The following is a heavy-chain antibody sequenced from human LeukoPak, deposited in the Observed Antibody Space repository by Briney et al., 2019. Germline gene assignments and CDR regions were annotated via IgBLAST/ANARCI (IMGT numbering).Heavy chain of an antibody. CDR2: IIPIFGTA. D-gene: IGHD2-21*02. CDR1: GGTFSSYG. J-gene: IGHJ4*02. V-gene: IGHV1-69*05. Sequence: SVKVSCKASGGTFSSYGISWVLQAPGQGLEWMGRIIPIFGTANYAQKFQGRVTITTDESTSTAYMELSSLRSEDTAVYYCARDPVVVTAEGYFDYWGQGTLVTVSS. CDR3: ARDPVVVTAEGYFDY.